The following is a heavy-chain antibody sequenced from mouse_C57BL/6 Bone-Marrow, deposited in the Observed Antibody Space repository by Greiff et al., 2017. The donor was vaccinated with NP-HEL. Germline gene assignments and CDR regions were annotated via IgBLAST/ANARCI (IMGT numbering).Heavy chain of an antibody. Sequence: EVQLQQSGTVLARPGASVKMSCKTSGYTFTSYWMHWVKQRPGQGLEWIGAIYPGNSDTSYNQKFKGKAKLTAVPSASTAYMELSSLTSEDSAIYYCTRDSRWLGLFDYWGQGTTLTVSS. CDR1: GYTFTSYW. D-gene: IGHD3-3*01. CDR3: TRDSRWLGLFDY. V-gene: IGHV1-5*01. CDR2: IYPGNSDT. J-gene: IGHJ2*01.